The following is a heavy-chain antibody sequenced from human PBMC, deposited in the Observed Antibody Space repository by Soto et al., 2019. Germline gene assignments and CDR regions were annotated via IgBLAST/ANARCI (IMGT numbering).Heavy chain of an antibody. V-gene: IGHV3-33*01. CDR3: ARELLPDAFDI. D-gene: IGHD3-10*01. CDR1: GFTFSSYG. CDR2: IWYDGSNK. Sequence: GGSLRLSCAASGFTFSSYGMHWVRQAPGKGLEWVAVIWYDGSNKYYADSVKGRFTISRDNSKNTLYLQMNSLRAEDTAVYYCARELLPDAFDIWGQGTMVTVSS. J-gene: IGHJ3*02.